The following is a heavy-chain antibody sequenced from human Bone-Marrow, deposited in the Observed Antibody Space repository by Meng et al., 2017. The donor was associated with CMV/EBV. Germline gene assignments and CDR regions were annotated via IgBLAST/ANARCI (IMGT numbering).Heavy chain of an antibody. CDR3: AREGATARDFDY. J-gene: IGHJ4*02. CDR2: IYYSGTT. Sequence: SETLSLTCTVSGGSINSTSYYWGWIRQPPGKGLEWIGSIYYSGTTYYNPSLKSRVTMSVDTSKNQFSLKLSSVTAADTAVYYCAREGATARDFDYWGQGTLVTVSS. CDR1: GGSINSTSYY. V-gene: IGHV4-39*02. D-gene: IGHD1-26*01.